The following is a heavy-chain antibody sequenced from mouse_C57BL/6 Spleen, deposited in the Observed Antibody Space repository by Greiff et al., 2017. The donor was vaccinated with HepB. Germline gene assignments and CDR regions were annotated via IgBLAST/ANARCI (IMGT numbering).Heavy chain of an antibody. J-gene: IGHJ3*01. CDR3: ASLFYDYRFAY. CDR2: ISSGGSYT. Sequence: EVHLVESGGDLVKPGGSLKLSCAASGFPFSSYGLSWVRQTPDKRLEWVATISSGGSYTYYPDSVKGRFTITRDTAKNTLYLQMSSLKSEDTAMYYCASLFYDYRFAYWGQGTLVTVSA. CDR1: GFPFSSYG. D-gene: IGHD2-4*01. V-gene: IGHV5-6*01.